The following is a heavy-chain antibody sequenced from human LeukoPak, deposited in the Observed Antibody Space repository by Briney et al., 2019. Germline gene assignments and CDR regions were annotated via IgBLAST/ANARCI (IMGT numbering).Heavy chain of an antibody. CDR2: IYYSGST. Sequence: SETLSLTCTVSGGSISSGDYYWSWIRQPPGKGLEWIGYIYYSGSTYYNPSLKSRVTISVDTSKNQFSLKLSSVTAADTAVYYCARQMRVVPFFDPWGQGTLVTVSS. J-gene: IGHJ5*02. V-gene: IGHV4-30-4*08. CDR1: GGSISSGDYY. CDR3: ARQMRVVPFFDP. D-gene: IGHD2-2*01.